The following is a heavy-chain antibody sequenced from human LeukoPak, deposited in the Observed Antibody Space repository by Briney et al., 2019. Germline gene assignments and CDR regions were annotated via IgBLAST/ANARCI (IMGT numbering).Heavy chain of an antibody. CDR3: ARGGSGSYYNPFDY. J-gene: IGHJ4*02. Sequence: SETLSLTCTVSGASIASSSYYWSWLRQSPGMGLEFIGNIYDSDLYNPSLKSRVTISVDTSKNQFSLKLSSVTAADTAVYYCARGGSGSYYNPFDYWGQGTLVTVSS. CDR1: GASIASSSYY. V-gene: IGHV4-39*07. D-gene: IGHD3-10*01. CDR2: IYDSD.